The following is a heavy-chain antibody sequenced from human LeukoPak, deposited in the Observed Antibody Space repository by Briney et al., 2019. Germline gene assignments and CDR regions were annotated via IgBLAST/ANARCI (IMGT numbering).Heavy chain of an antibody. CDR2: IYHSGSA. J-gene: IGHJ5*02. CDR3: ARHRDIEVVTPASMDWIDP. Sequence: PSETLSLTCSVSGGSISSGDYYWRWSRQPPGEGVERIGYIYHSGSANYKSSLKSQVTISVDTSKNQVSLKLRSVPAAGTAVYYCARHRDIEVVTPASMDWIDPWGQGTLVTVSS. D-gene: IGHD2-2*01. V-gene: IGHV4-61*08. CDR1: GGSISSGDYY.